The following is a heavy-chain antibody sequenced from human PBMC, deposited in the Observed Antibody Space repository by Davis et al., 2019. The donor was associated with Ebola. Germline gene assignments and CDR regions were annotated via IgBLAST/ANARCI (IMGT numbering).Heavy chain of an antibody. V-gene: IGHV1-18*01. J-gene: IGHJ4*02. CDR2: SSTSNGNT. CDR3: VRDFWSDDPGY. CDR1: GYTFTSYG. D-gene: IGHD3-3*01. Sequence: ASVKVSCKTSGYTFTSYGITWVRQAPGQGLEWMGWSSTSNGNTNYAQKLQGRVTMTTDTSTSTAYMELRSLRSDDTAMYNCVRDFWSDDPGYWGQGTLVTVSS.